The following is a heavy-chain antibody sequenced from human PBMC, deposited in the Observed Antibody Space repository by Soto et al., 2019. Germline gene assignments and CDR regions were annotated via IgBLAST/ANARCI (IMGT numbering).Heavy chain of an antibody. CDR3: AKSSVRGIKHS. V-gene: IGHV4-31*03. CDR2: IYFSGSA. Sequence: QVQLQESGPGLVKPSQTLSLTCTVSGDSLSRGGYYWSWIRQLPGKGLEWIGYIYFSGSAYYNPYLKSRVTMSIDTSKNQFSLRLTSLTAADTAVYYCAKSSVRGIKHSWGQGTLAIVSS. J-gene: IGHJ4*02. D-gene: IGHD3-10*01. CDR1: GDSLSRGGYY.